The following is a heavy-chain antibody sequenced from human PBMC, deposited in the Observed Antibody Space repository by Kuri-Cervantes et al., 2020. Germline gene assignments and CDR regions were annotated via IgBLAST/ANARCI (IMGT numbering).Heavy chain of an antibody. CDR3: AGDLPWGYFDQ. D-gene: IGHD2-15*01. V-gene: IGHV3-9*01. CDR1: GFTFDDYA. Sequence: SLKISCAASGFTFDDYAMHWVRQAPGKGLEWVSGISWNSGSIGYADSVKGRFTISRDNARTSVYLQMDSLRVEDTAVYYCAGDLPWGYFDQWGQGTLVTVSS. CDR2: ISWNSGSI. J-gene: IGHJ4*02.